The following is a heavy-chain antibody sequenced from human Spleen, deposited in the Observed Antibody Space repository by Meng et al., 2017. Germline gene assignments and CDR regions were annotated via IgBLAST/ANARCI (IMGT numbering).Heavy chain of an antibody. J-gene: IGHJ4*02. CDR2: ITAYNGHT. V-gene: IGHV1-18*04. CDR1: GYTFTGYY. D-gene: IGHD1-1*01. CDR3: ARLTQLADY. Sequence: ASVKVSCKASGYTFTGYYMHWVRQAPGQGLEWMGWITAYNGHTKYAQIFQGRVTMTTDTSTGTAYMELRSLRSDDTAVYYCARLTQLADYWGQGTLVTVSS.